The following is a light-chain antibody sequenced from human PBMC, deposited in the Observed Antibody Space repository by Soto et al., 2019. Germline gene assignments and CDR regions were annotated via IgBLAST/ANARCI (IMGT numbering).Light chain of an antibody. CDR1: QGIRND. V-gene: IGKV1-6*01. CDR2: ATS. Sequence: AIQMTQSPSSLSASVGDRVTIICRASQGIRNDLGWYQQRPGKAPKLLIFATSNLQSGVPSRFSGSGSGTDFTLTISSLQPEDFATYYCLQDYSYPRTFGQGTKVEIK. CDR3: LQDYSYPRT. J-gene: IGKJ1*01.